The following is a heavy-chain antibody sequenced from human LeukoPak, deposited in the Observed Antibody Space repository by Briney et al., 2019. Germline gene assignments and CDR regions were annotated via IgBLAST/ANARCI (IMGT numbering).Heavy chain of an antibody. Sequence: VKVSCXAXXXTFTSXYXHWVRQAPGQGLEWMGWINPNSGGTNYAQKFQGRVTMTRDTSISTAYMELRRLRSDDTAVYYCARDRLNRFLEWLLPNWFAPWGQGTLVTVSS. CDR1: XXTFTSXY. V-gene: IGHV1-2*02. D-gene: IGHD3-3*01. CDR3: ARDRLNRFLEWLLPNWFAP. CDR2: INPNSGGT. J-gene: IGHJ5*02.